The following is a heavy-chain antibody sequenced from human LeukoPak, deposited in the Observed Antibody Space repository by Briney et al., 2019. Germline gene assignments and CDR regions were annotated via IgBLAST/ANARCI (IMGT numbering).Heavy chain of an antibody. Sequence: SETLSLTCTVSGGSISSYYWTWLRQPPGKGLEWIGYVYYSGSTNYNPSLKSRVTMSVDTSKNQFSLKLSSVTAADTAVYYCARDADCSGGNCYGAYGMDVWGQGTTVTVSS. J-gene: IGHJ6*02. V-gene: IGHV4-59*01. CDR1: GGSISSYY. CDR2: VYYSGST. CDR3: ARDADCSGGNCYGAYGMDV. D-gene: IGHD2-15*01.